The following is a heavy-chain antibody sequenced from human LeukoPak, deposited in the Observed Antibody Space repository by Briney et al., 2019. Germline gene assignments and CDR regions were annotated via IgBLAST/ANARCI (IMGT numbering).Heavy chain of an antibody. Sequence: GGSLRLSCAASGFTFSSYWIHWVRQAPGEGLVWVSRINSDGSSTTYADSVKGRFTISRDNAKNTVYLQMNGLRAEDTAVYYCARHYGDAFDIWGQGTMVTVSS. J-gene: IGHJ3*02. V-gene: IGHV3-74*03. CDR1: GFTFSSYW. D-gene: IGHD4-17*01. CDR3: ARHYGDAFDI. CDR2: INSDGSST.